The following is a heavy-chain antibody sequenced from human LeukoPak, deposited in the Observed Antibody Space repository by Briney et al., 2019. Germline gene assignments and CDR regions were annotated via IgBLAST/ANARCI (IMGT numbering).Heavy chain of an antibody. J-gene: IGHJ5*02. V-gene: IGHV4-61*05. D-gene: IGHD3-22*01. Sequence: SETLSLTCTVSGGSISSSSYYWGWIRQPPGKGLEWIGYIYYSGSTNYNPSLKSRVTIPVDTSKNQFSLKLSSVTAADTAVYYCARHVKPPNYYDSSGYLIYNWFDPWGQGTLVTVSA. CDR2: IYYSGST. CDR1: GGSISSSSYY. CDR3: ARHVKPPNYYDSSGYLIYNWFDP.